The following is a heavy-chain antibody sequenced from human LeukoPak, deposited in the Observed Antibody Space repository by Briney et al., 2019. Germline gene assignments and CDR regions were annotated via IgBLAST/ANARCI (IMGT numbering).Heavy chain of an antibody. D-gene: IGHD3-22*01. V-gene: IGHV4-34*01. J-gene: IGHJ4*02. Sequence: SETLSLTCAVYGGSFSGYYWNWIRQPPGKGLEWIGEIDHSGSSNYSPSLESRVTISVDTSKNQFSLTLSSVTAADTAVYYCARGRDSRGYQFKGFDYWGQGTLVTVSS. CDR1: GGSFSGYY. CDR3: ARGRDSRGYQFKGFDY. CDR2: IDHSGSS.